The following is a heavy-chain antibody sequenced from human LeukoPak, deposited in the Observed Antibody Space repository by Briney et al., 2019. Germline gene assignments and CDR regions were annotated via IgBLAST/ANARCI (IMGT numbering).Heavy chain of an antibody. D-gene: IGHD6-13*01. CDR2: ISSSSSPI. CDR3: ARVRLAGQLVSYFFDY. J-gene: IGHJ4*02. CDR1: GFTFSSYS. Sequence: GGSLRLSCAASGFTFSSYSMNWVRQAPGKGLEWVSYISSSSSPIYYTDSVKGRFTISRDNAKNAVYLQMHSLRDEDTAVYYCARVRLAGQLVSYFFDYWGQGTLVTVSS. V-gene: IGHV3-48*02.